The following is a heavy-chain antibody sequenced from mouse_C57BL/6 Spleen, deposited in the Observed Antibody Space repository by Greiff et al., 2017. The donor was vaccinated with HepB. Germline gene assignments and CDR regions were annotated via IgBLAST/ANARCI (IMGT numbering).Heavy chain of an antibody. Sequence: QVQLQQSGAELARPGASVKLSCKASGYTFTSYGISWVKQRTGQGLEWIGEIYPRSGNTYYNEKFKGKATLTADKSSSTAYMELRSLTSEDSAVYFCARGIYYGNGYYFDYWGQGTTLTVSS. CDR1: GYTFTSYG. D-gene: IGHD2-1*01. CDR3: ARGIYYGNGYYFDY. V-gene: IGHV1-81*01. CDR2: IYPRSGNT. J-gene: IGHJ2*01.